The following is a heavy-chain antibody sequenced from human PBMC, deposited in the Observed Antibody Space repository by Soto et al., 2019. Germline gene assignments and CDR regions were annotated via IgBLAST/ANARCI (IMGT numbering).Heavy chain of an antibody. CDR3: ARVNSNYDLPYYGMDV. V-gene: IGHV1-69*13. Sequence: GASVKVSCKASGGTFSSYAISWVRQAPGQGLEWMGGIIPIFGTANYAQKFQGRVTITADESTSTAYMELSSLRSEDTAVYYCARVNSNYDLPYYGMDVWGQGTTVTVSS. CDR1: GGTFSSYA. J-gene: IGHJ6*02. D-gene: IGHD4-4*01. CDR2: IIPIFGTA.